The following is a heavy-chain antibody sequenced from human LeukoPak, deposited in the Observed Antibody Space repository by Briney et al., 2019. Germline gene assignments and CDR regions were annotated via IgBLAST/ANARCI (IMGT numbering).Heavy chain of an antibody. CDR1: GGSISSSSYY. V-gene: IGHV4-39*07. CDR3: ARDGVAARANFDY. CDR2: IYYSGST. Sequence: PSETLSRTCTVSGGSISSSSYYWGWIRQPPGKGLEWIGSIYYSGSTYYNLSLKSRVTISVDTSKNQFSLKLSSVTAADTAVYYCARDGVAARANFDYWGQGTLVTVSS. D-gene: IGHD6-6*01. J-gene: IGHJ4*02.